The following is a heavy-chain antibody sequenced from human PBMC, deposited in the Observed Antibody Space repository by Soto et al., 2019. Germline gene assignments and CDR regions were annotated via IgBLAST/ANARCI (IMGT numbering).Heavy chain of an antibody. V-gene: IGHV1-8*02. CDR3: GRGPSPRAPAGGTPYYYAMDV. CDR2: MNPINGAA. J-gene: IGHJ6*02. D-gene: IGHD6-13*01. Sequence: ASVKVSCKASGYDFTAYDINWVRQASGQGLEWMGWMNPINGAAGSARRFQGRVSMTRNTATGTAYLELTSLRSDDTAVYYCGRGPSPRAPAGGTPYYYAMDVWGQGTTVTVYS. CDR1: GYDFTAYD.